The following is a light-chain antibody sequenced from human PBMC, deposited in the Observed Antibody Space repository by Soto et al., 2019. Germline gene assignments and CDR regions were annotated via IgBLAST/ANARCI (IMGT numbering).Light chain of an antibody. Sequence: QTVVTQEPSFSVSPGGTVTLTCGLSSGSVSTNYYPSWYQQTPGQAPRTLIYRTNTRSSGVPDRFSGSILGNKAALTITGAQADDESDYYCVLYMGSVPVFGGGTKRPS. CDR2: RTN. CDR1: SGSVSTNYY. J-gene: IGLJ2*01. V-gene: IGLV8-61*01. CDR3: VLYMGSVPV.